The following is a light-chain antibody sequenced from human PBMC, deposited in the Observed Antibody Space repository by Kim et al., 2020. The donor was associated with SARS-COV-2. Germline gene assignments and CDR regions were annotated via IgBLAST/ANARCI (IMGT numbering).Light chain of an antibody. CDR2: KAS. V-gene: IGKV1-5*03. CDR3: QQYNIYAWT. J-gene: IGKJ1*01. CDR1: QSISSW. Sequence: DIQMTQSPSTLSASVGDRVTITCRASQSISSWLAWYQQKPGKAPKLLIYKASSLESGVPSRFSGSGSGTEFTLTISSLQPDDFATYYCQQYNIYAWTFGQGTQV.